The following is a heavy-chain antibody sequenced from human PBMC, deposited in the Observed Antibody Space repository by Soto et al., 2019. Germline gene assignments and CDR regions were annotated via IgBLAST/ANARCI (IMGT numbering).Heavy chain of an antibody. V-gene: IGHV3-53*04. D-gene: IGHD6-13*01. J-gene: IGHJ4*02. CDR2: IYSGGST. CDR3: ARDLEYSSSWGFDY. Sequence: EVQLVESGGGLVQPGGSLRLSCAASGFTVSSNYMSWVRQAPGKGLEWVSVIYSGGSTYYADSVKGRFTISRHNSKNTLYLQMNSLRAEDTAVYYCARDLEYSSSWGFDYWGQGTLVTVSS. CDR1: GFTVSSNY.